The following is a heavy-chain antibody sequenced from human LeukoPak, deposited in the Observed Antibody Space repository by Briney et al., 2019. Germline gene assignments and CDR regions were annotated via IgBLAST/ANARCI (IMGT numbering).Heavy chain of an antibody. CDR2: IYYSGST. D-gene: IGHD3-3*01. V-gene: IGHV4-59*01. Sequence: PSETLSLTCTVSGGSISSYYWSWVRQPPGKGLEGSGDIYYSGSTNYNPSLKSRVTISVDTSKNQFSLKLSSVTAADTAVYYCARGRSDFWSGYYRFDYWGQGTLVTVSS. J-gene: IGHJ4*02. CDR3: ARGRSDFWSGYYRFDY. CDR1: GGSISSYY.